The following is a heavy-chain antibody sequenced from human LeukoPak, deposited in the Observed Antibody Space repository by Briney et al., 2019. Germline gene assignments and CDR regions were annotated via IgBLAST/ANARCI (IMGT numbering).Heavy chain of an antibody. J-gene: IGHJ4*02. Sequence: PSETLSLTCTVSGGSISSYYWSWIRQPPGKGLEWIGYIYYSGSTNYNPSLKSRVTISVDTSKNQFSLKLSSVTAADTAVYYCARYEWVAGFDYWGQGTLVTVSS. CDR3: ARYEWVAGFDY. CDR2: IYYSGST. CDR1: GGSISSYY. V-gene: IGHV4-59*08. D-gene: IGHD6-19*01.